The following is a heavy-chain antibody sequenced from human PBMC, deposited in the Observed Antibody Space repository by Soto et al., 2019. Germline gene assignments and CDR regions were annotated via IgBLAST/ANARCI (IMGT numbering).Heavy chain of an antibody. CDR3: ARASTVTTRGSRNNWFDP. V-gene: IGHV4-59*08. CDR2: TYYSGST. Sequence: SETLSLTCTVSGGSISSYYWSWIRQPPGKGLEWIGYTYYSGSTNYNPSLKSRVTMSVDTSKNQFSLKLSSVTAADTAVYYCARASTVTTRGSRNNWFDPWGQGTLVTVSS. J-gene: IGHJ5*02. CDR1: GGSISSYY. D-gene: IGHD4-17*01.